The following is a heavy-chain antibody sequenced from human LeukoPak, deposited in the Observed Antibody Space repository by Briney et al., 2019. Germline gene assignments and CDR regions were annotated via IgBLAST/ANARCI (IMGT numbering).Heavy chain of an antibody. D-gene: IGHD3-22*01. J-gene: IGHJ4*02. V-gene: IGHV3-21*01. Sequence: PGGSLRLSCAASGFTFSSYSMNWVRQAPGKGLEWVSSISSSSSYINYADSVKGRFTISRDNAKNSLYLQMNSLRAEDTAVYYCARDDNYDSSQTDYWGQGTLVTVSS. CDR1: GFTFSSYS. CDR2: ISSSSSYI. CDR3: ARDDNYDSSQTDY.